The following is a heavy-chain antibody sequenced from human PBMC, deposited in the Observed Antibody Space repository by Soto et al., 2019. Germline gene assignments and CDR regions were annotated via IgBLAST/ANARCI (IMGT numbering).Heavy chain of an antibody. D-gene: IGHD3-10*01. CDR1: GDTFNFYS. CDR3: ASSYGSGYRAFDY. CDR2: VNPIVSMS. Sequence: QVQLVQSGAEVKRPGSSVKVSCKASGDTFNFYSINWVRQAPGLGLEWMGRVNPIVSMSNYAQKFQGRVTMTAEMSTSTAYMELSSLRSEDTAIYYCASSYGSGYRAFDYWGQGALVTVSS. V-gene: IGHV1-69*02. J-gene: IGHJ4*01.